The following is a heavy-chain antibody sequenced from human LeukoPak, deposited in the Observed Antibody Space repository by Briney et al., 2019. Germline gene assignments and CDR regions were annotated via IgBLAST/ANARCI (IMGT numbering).Heavy chain of an antibody. V-gene: IGHV3-74*01. CDR1: GFTFSSYW. CDR2: INSDGSSK. Sequence: GGSLRLSCAASGFTFSSYWMHWVRQAPGKGLEWVSRINSDGSSKCYADSVKGRFTISRDNAKNTLYLQMNSLRAEDTAVYYCERDGYDSSGYYWGYYYYYMAVWGKGTTVTVSS. CDR3: ERDGYDSSGYYWGYYYYYMAV. J-gene: IGHJ6*03. D-gene: IGHD3-22*01.